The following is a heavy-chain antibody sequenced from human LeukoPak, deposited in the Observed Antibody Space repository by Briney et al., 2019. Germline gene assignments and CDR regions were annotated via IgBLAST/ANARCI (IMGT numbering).Heavy chain of an antibody. D-gene: IGHD5-18*01. CDR1: GYSISSGYY. CDR3: ARDGHTAMDH. Sequence: SETLSLTCTVSGYSISSGYYWGWIRQPPGKGLEWIGNIYHSGSTYYNPSLKSRVTISVDTSKNQFSLKLSSVTAADTAVYYLARDGHTAMDHWGQGTLVTVS. J-gene: IGHJ4*02. CDR2: IYHSGST. V-gene: IGHV4-38-2*02.